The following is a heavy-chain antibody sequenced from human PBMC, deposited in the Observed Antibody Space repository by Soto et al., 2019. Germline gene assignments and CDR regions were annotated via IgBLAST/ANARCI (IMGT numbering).Heavy chain of an antibody. V-gene: IGHV3-15*01. J-gene: IGHJ4*02. D-gene: IGHD1-26*01. CDR1: GFTFSNAW. CDR2: VKSKTDGGTT. CDR3: TTDDPINSF. Sequence: KAGGSLRLSCAASGFTFSNAWMSWVRQAPGKGLEWIGRVKSKTDGGTTDFAAPVKGRFTISRDDSKNTLSLQMNSLKTEDTAVYYCTTDDPINSFWGQGTLVTVSS.